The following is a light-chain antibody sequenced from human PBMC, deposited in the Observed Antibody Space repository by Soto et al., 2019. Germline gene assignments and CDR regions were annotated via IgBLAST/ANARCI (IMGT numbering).Light chain of an antibody. J-gene: IGLJ1*01. CDR1: SSNIGAGYD. Sequence: QSALTQPASVSGAPGQRVTISCTGSSSNIGAGYDVHWYQQFPGTAPKLLIFGNSDRPSGVPDRFSGSKSGTSASLAITGLQAEDEADYFCQSYDSSLSTYVFGTGTKVTVL. CDR3: QSYDSSLSTYV. CDR2: GNS. V-gene: IGLV1-40*01.